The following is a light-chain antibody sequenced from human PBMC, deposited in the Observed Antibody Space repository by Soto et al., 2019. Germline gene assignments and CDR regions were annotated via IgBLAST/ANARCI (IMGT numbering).Light chain of an antibody. CDR1: SSNIGAGYD. Sequence: QSVLTQPPSVSGAPGQRVTISCTGSSSNIGAGYDVHWYQQLPGTAPKLLIYGNNNRPSGVPEQFSGFKSGTSASLAITGLQAEDEADYYCQSYDSSLGGLYVFGTGTKVTVL. CDR2: GNN. CDR3: QSYDSSLGGLYV. J-gene: IGLJ1*01. V-gene: IGLV1-40*01.